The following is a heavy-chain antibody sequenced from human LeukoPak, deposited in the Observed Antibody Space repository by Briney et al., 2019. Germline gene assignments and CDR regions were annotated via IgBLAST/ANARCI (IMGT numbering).Heavy chain of an antibody. CDR2: ISSSSSTI. Sequence: GGSLRLSCAASGFTFSSYSMNWVRQAPGKGLEWVSYISSSSSTIYYADSVKGRFTISRDNAKNSLYLQMNSLRAEDTAVYYCAGVTYYYDSSGYYYDYWGQGTLVTVSS. CDR3: AGVTYYYDSSGYYYDY. CDR1: GFTFSSYS. D-gene: IGHD3-22*01. V-gene: IGHV3-48*04. J-gene: IGHJ4*02.